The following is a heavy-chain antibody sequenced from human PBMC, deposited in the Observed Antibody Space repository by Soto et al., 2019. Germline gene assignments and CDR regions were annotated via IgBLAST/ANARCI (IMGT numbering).Heavy chain of an antibody. J-gene: IGHJ4*02. CDR3: AKDWCSGTTCYCLEN. V-gene: IGHV3-23*01. D-gene: IGHD1-7*01. CDR1: GFTFSSYA. Sequence: EVQLLESGGGLVQPGGSLRLSCAASGFTFSSYAMSWVRQAPGKGLERVSSVSGSSGSKSYADSVKCRFTISRDNSKSTVYLQMNSLRAEDTAVYFCAKDWCSGTTCYCLENWGQGTLVTVSS. CDR2: VSGSSGSK.